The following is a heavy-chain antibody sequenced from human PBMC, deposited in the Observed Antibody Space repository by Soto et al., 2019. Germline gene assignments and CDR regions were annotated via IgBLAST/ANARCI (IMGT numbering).Heavy chain of an antibody. Sequence: ASVKVSCKASGYTFTRYYMHWVRQAPGQGLEWMGIINPSDGKTDYAQKFQGRVTMTRDTSTRTLYMELRSLRSEDTAVYFCARGEYYDSSGPDAFDIWGQGTLVTVSS. CDR2: INPSDGKT. V-gene: IGHV1-46*03. CDR3: ARGEYYDSSGPDAFDI. D-gene: IGHD3-22*01. CDR1: GYTFTRYY. J-gene: IGHJ3*02.